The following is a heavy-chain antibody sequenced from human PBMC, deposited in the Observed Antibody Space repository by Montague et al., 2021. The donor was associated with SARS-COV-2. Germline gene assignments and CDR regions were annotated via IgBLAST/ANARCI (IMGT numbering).Heavy chain of an antibody. CDR3: ARHSYRTFDF. CDR1: GDSVSTYGVA. D-gene: IGHD3-10*01. V-gene: IGHV6-1*01. Sequence: CAISGDSVSTYGVAWDWIRQSPSRGLEWLGMTIYTGSAWYNEYAESVKGRMTINPDTPKDQFSLHLTSVTPEDTAVYYCARHSYRTFDFWGQGTLVTVSS. CDR2: TIYTGSAWYN. J-gene: IGHJ4*02.